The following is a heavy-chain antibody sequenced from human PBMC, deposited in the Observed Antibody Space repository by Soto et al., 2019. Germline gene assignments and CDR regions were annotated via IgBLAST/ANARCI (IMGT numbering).Heavy chain of an antibody. V-gene: IGHV3-30*18. D-gene: IGHD6-19*01. Sequence: QVQLVESGGGVVQPGKSLRLSCAASGFAFSDYGMHWVRQTPGKGLEWVALISYDGIYEYYADSVKGRFTLSRDNSKNTRYLQMNSPSTGDTAIYYCANDGVGIAVTGHETFEIWGQGTMVTVSS. J-gene: IGHJ3*02. CDR3: ANDGVGIAVTGHETFEI. CDR2: ISYDGIYE. CDR1: GFAFSDYG.